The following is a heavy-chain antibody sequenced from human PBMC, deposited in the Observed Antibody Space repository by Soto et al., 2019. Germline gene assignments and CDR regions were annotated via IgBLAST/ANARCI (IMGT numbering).Heavy chain of an antibody. CDR1: GYTFTSYG. CDR3: ARDRVTTVVTGLKYSYYGMDV. Sequence: QVQLVQSGAEVKKPGASVKVSCKASGYTFTSYGISWVRQAPGQGLEWMGWISAYNGKTNYAQKLQGRVTMTTDTSTSTAYMERRSLRSDDTAVYSCARDRVTTVVTGLKYSYYGMDVWGQGSTVTVSS. V-gene: IGHV1-18*01. D-gene: IGHD4-17*01. J-gene: IGHJ6*02. CDR2: ISAYNGKT.